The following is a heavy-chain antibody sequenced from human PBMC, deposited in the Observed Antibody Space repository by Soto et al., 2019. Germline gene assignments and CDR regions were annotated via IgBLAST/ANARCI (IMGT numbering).Heavy chain of an antibody. Sequence: ASVKVSCKASGYTFTSYGISWVRQAPGQGLEWMGWISAYNGNTNYAQKLQGRVTMTTDTSTSTAYMELRSLRSDDTAVYYCARQSLYYYDSSGPGGNNWFDPWGQGTLVTSPQ. V-gene: IGHV1-18*01. CDR1: GYTFTSYG. CDR2: ISAYNGNT. D-gene: IGHD3-22*01. J-gene: IGHJ5*02. CDR3: ARQSLYYYDSSGPGGNNWFDP.